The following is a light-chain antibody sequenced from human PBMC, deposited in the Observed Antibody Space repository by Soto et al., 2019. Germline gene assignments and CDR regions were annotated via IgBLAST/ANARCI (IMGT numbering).Light chain of an antibody. CDR3: QQYNSFPLT. CDR1: QSISTW. Sequence: DIQMTQSPSTLSASVGDRVTITCRASQSISTWLAWYQQKPGKVPKLLIYKASSLESGVPSGFSGSGSGTEFTLTISSLQPDDFATYYCQQYNSFPLTFGQGTKLELK. J-gene: IGKJ2*01. V-gene: IGKV1-5*03. CDR2: KAS.